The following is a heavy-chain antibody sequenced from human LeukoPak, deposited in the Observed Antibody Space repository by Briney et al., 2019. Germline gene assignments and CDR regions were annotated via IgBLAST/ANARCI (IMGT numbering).Heavy chain of an antibody. D-gene: IGHD3-9*01. CDR3: ARGEYDDILNGYYRFDY. CDR1: GGSIFNSQNY. Sequence: SETLSLTCTVSGGSIFNSQNYWAWIRQSPGKGLEWIGSIYYSGTSYYNPSLKSRVTISVDTSENQFSLQLSSVTAADTAAYYCARGEYDDILNGYYRFDYWGQGTVVTVSS. V-gene: IGHV4-39*07. CDR2: IYYSGTS. J-gene: IGHJ4*02.